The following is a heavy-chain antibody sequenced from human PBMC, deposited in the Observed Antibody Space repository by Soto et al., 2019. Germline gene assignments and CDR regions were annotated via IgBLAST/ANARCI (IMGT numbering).Heavy chain of an antibody. CDR1: GFTFSSYA. CDR2: ISGSGGST. J-gene: IGHJ4*02. CDR3: AKVKSYDFWSGYLDY. D-gene: IGHD3-3*01. Sequence: EVQLLESGGGLVQPGGSLRLSCAASGFTFSSYAMSWVRQAPGKGLEWVSAISGSGGSTYYADSVKGRFTISRDNSQNTLYLQVNSLRAEDTAVYYCAKVKSYDFWSGYLDYWGQGTLVSVSS. V-gene: IGHV3-23*01.